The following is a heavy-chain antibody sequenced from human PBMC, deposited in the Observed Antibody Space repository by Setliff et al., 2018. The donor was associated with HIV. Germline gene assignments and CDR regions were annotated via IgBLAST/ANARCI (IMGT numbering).Heavy chain of an antibody. Sequence: PGESLKISCKGSGYSFSSYWIGWVRQMPGKGLEWMGIIFPGDSDIKYNPSFQGQVTISVDKSITTAYLQWSSLKASDTAIYYCAKKGGDQWLFGGYAFDIWGQGTMVTVSS. J-gene: IGHJ3*02. V-gene: IGHV5-51*01. CDR1: GYSFSSYW. D-gene: IGHD3-22*01. CDR2: IFPGDSDI. CDR3: AKKGGDQWLFGGYAFDI.